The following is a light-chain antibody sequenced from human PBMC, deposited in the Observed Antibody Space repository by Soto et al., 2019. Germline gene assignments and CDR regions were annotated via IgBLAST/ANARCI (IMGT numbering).Light chain of an antibody. J-gene: IGKJ1*01. V-gene: IGKV1-5*03. CDR1: QSISNW. CDR2: QAS. CDR3: QLLRM. Sequence: DIQMTQSPSTLSASVGDRVTITCRASQSISNWLAWYQQKPGKAPKLLIYQASTLQSGVPSRFSGSGTGTEFTLTINNLQPDDVATYYCQLLRMFGQGTKVEIK.